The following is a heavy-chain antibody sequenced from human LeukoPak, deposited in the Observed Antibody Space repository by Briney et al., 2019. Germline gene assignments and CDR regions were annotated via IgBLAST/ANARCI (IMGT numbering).Heavy chain of an antibody. CDR2: IYPGDSDT. Sequence: GESLKISCKGSGYSFTSYWIGWVRQMPGKGLEWMGIIYPGDSDTRYSPSFQGQVTISADKSISTAYLQWSSLKASDTAMYYCARRGSGYYDSSGSYDAFDIWGQGTMVTVSS. CDR1: GYSFTSYW. J-gene: IGHJ3*02. V-gene: IGHV5-51*01. CDR3: ARRGSGYYDSSGSYDAFDI. D-gene: IGHD3-22*01.